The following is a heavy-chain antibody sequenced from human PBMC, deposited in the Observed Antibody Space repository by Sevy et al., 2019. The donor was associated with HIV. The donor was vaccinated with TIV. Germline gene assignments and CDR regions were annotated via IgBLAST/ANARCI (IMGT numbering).Heavy chain of an antibody. CDR1: GYTFASYD. J-gene: IGHJ6*02. V-gene: IGHV1-8*01. CDR3: ARVWGYSSGGSCYYYYGMDV. Sequence: ASVKVSCKASGYTFASYDINWVRQATGHGLEWMGWITPNSGNTGYAQKFQGRVTMTRNTSISTAYMELSSLRSEDTAVYYCARVWGYSSGGSCYYYYGMDVWGQGTTVTVSS. D-gene: IGHD2-15*01. CDR2: ITPNSGNT.